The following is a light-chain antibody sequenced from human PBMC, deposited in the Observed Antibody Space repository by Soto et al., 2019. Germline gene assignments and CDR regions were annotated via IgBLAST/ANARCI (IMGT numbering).Light chain of an antibody. V-gene: IGKV1-5*01. J-gene: IGKJ1*01. CDR2: DAS. CDR1: QTISNW. Sequence: IQMTQSPSTLSASVGDRVTITCRASQTISNWLAWYQQKPGKAPKLLIYDASSLQSGVPSRFSGSGSGTEFTLTISSLQPDDFATYYCQQYSNYSSWTFGQGTKVEIK. CDR3: QQYSNYSSWT.